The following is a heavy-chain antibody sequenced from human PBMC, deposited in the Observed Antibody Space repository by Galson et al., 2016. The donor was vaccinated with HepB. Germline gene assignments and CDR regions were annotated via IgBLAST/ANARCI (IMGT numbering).Heavy chain of an antibody. CDR1: GVSISSFY. V-gene: IGHV4-59*03. CDR2: IHHSGKS. CDR3: ARWGEALQPPIRAFDI. J-gene: IGHJ3*02. Sequence: SETLSLTCTVSGVSISSFYWTWIRQSPGKGLEWIGYIHHSGKSNYSPPLKSRVTMSVDTSKNQLSLKLSSVTAADTAVYFFARWGEALQPPIRAFDIWGQATLITVSS. D-gene: IGHD3-16*01.